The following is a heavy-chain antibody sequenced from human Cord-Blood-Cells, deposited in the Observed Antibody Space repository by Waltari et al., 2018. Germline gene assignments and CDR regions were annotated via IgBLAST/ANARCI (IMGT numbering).Heavy chain of an antibody. J-gene: IGHJ4*02. CDR2: ISYDGSNK. V-gene: IGHV3-30*18. CDR3: AKDLDWGSDY. Sequence: QVQLVESGGGVVQPGRSLRPSCAASGFTFSSYGMHVVRQAPGKGLEWVAVISYDGSNKYYADSVKGRFTISRDNSKNTLYLQMNSLRAEDTAVYYCAKDLDWGSDYWCQGTLVTVSS. CDR1: GFTFSSYG. D-gene: IGHD7-27*01.